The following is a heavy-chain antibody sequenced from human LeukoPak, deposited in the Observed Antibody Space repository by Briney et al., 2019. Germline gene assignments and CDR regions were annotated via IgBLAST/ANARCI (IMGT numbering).Heavy chain of an antibody. Sequence: SQTLSLTCTVSGGSISTGTFSWSWLRQPAGKRLEWIGRIYTTGTTNYSPSLKSRVTISIDTSKSHFSLRLTSVTAADTAIYYCARDAGSYVSYMDVWGKGTAVTVSS. CDR2: IYTTGTT. D-gene: IGHD1-26*01. CDR1: GGSISTGTFS. J-gene: IGHJ6*03. V-gene: IGHV4-61*02. CDR3: ARDAGSYVSYMDV.